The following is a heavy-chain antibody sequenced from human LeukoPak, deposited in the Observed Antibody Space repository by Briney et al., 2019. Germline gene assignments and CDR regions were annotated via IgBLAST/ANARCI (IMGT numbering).Heavy chain of an antibody. CDR3: ARDPDYYGSGTYYNHYFDY. Sequence: PGGSLRLSCAASGFTFSSYAMNWVRQAPGKGLEWVSSLSSSSSYKYYADSVKGRFTISRDNAKNSLYLLMNSLRAEDTAVYYCARDPDYYGSGTYYNHYFDYWGQGTLVTVSS. D-gene: IGHD3-10*01. CDR2: LSSSSSYK. J-gene: IGHJ4*02. CDR1: GFTFSSYA. V-gene: IGHV3-21*01.